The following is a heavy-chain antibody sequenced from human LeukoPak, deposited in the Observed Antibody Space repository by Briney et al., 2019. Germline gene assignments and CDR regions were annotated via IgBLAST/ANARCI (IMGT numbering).Heavy chain of an antibody. CDR3: ARDQEVITSGYFDY. J-gene: IGHJ4*02. V-gene: IGHV4-30-4*01. CDR2: IYYSGST. Sequence: SQTLSLTCTVSGGSISSGDYYWSWIRQPPGKGLEWIGYIYYSGSTNYNPSLKSRVTMSVDTSKNQFSLKLSSVTAADTAVYYCARDQEVITSGYFDYWGQGTLVTVSS. D-gene: IGHD3-22*01. CDR1: GGSISSGDYY.